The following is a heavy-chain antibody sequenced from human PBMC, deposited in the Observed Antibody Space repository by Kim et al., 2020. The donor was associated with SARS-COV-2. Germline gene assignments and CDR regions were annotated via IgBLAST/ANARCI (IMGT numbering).Heavy chain of an antibody. D-gene: IGHD6-25*01. CDR3: AGGYASDAWHDY. CDR1: GDSVSTDSAA. CDR2: TYYRSKWYI. J-gene: IGHJ4*02. Sequence: SQTLSLTCSIFGDSVSTDSAAWNWISQPPSRGLEWLGRTYYRSKWYIDYVASVRGRITIIPDTSNNHFSLQVNSVTPEDTALYYCAGGYASDAWHDYWGQGTLVTVSS. V-gene: IGHV6-1*01.